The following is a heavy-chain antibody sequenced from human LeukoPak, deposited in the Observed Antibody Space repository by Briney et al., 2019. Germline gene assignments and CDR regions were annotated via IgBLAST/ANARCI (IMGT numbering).Heavy chain of an antibody. J-gene: IGHJ4*02. V-gene: IGHV3-74*01. Sequence: GGSLRLSCAASGFTFSTYWTHWVRQTPGKGLVWVSRIKSNGSIRRYADSVKGRFTISRDNAKNTLYLQMNSLRAEDTAVYYCARDCRSSTSCYDYWGQGTLVTVSS. CDR3: ARDCRSSTSCYDY. CDR1: GFTFSTYW. D-gene: IGHD2-2*01. CDR2: IKSNGSIR.